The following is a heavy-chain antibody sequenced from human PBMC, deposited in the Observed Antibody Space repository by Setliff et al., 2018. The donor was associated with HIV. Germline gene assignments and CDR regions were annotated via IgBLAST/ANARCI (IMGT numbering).Heavy chain of an antibody. D-gene: IGHD3-9*01. V-gene: IGHV1-69*13. CDR2: IIPIFGTT. Sequence: SVKVSCKASGGRFSNYGICWVRQAPGQGLGWMGGIIPIFGTTNYAQMFQGRVTMTADESTSTAYMELSSLGSEDTAVYYCARAVVPTYYDVLTGYVYYMDVWGKGTTVTVSS. CDR3: ARAVVPTYYDVLTGYVYYMDV. CDR1: GGRFSNYG. J-gene: IGHJ6*03.